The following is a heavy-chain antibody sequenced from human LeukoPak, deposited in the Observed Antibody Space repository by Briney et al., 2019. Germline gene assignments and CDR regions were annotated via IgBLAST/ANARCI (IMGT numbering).Heavy chain of an antibody. D-gene: IGHD3-10*01. CDR3: ARETTMVRGVIDY. J-gene: IGHJ4*02. CDR2: ISSSGSTI. V-gene: IGHV3-48*03. CDR1: GFTFSSYE. Sequence: PGGSLRLSCAASGFTFSSYEMNWVRQAPGKGLEWVSYISSSGSTIYYADSMKGRFTISRDNAKNSLYLQMNSLRAEDTAVYYCARETTMVRGVIDYWGQGTLVTVSS.